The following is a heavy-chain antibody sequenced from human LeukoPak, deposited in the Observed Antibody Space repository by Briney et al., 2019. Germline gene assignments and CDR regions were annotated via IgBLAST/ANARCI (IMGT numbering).Heavy chain of an antibody. Sequence: SETLSLTCTVSGGSISASSYYWGWIRQPPGKGLEWIATIYYSGTTYYNPSLKSRVTISVDTSKNQFSLNLSSVTAADTAVYYCARRGSGSRGDFDYWGQGTLVTVSS. CDR2: IYYSGTT. J-gene: IGHJ4*02. D-gene: IGHD2-15*01. V-gene: IGHV4-39*01. CDR1: GGSISASSYY. CDR3: ARRGSGSRGDFDY.